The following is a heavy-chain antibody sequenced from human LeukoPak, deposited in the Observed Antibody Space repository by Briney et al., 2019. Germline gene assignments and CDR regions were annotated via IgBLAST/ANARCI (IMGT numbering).Heavy chain of an antibody. Sequence: SETLSLTCAVYGGSFSGYYWSWIRQPPGKGREWIGEINHSGSTNYNPSLKSRVTISVDTSKNQFSLKLSSVTAADTAVYYCASRKDTAMAPDYWGQGTLVTVSS. V-gene: IGHV4-34*01. J-gene: IGHJ4*02. CDR2: INHSGST. CDR1: GGSFSGYY. D-gene: IGHD5-18*01. CDR3: ASRKDTAMAPDY.